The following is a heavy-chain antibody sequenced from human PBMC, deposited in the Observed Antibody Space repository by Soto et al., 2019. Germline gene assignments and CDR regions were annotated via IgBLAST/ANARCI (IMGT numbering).Heavy chain of an antibody. CDR1: GFTFRTYT. CDR3: ARDRGYDAHDYYYNAMDV. CDR2: IRGFSPYT. V-gene: IGHV3-21*01. Sequence: AGGSLRLSCISSGFTFRTYTMNWVRQAPGKGLEWVSGIRGFSPYTFYAESVRGRFTISRDNAKNSLFLQMDSLRAEDTAVYYCARDRGYDAHDYYYNAMDVWGQGTTVTVSS. J-gene: IGHJ6*02. D-gene: IGHD3-10*01.